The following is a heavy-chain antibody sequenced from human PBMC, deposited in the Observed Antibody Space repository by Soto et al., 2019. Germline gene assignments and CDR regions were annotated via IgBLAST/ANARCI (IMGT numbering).Heavy chain of an antibody. D-gene: IGHD2-21*02. J-gene: IGHJ2*01. V-gene: IGHV3-23*01. CDR3: AKAFRGVLTTIGRGIYWYFDL. Sequence: EVQLLESGGGLVQPGGSLRLSCAASGFTFSSYAMSWVRQAPGKGLEWVSAISGGGDNTYYADSVKGRFTISRNNSKNTLYLQMDRLRAEDTAVFYCAKAFRGVLTTIGRGIYWYFDLWGRGTLVAVSS. CDR2: ISGGGDNT. CDR1: GFTFSSYA.